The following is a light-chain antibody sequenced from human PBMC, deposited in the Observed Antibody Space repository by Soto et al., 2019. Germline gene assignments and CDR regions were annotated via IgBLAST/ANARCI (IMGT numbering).Light chain of an antibody. Sequence: QSALTQPPSASGSLGQSVTISYSGITNDVGGYNYVSWFQQHPGKAPKLIIYDVTKRPSGVPDRFSGSRSGNTASLTVSGLQGEDEADYYCSSFAGTNHCVVFGGGTKLTVL. V-gene: IGLV2-8*01. CDR1: TNDVGGYNY. CDR2: DVT. J-gene: IGLJ2*01. CDR3: SSFAGTNHCVV.